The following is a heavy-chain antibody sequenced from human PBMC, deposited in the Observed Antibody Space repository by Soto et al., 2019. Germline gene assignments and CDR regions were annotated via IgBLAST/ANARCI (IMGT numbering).Heavy chain of an antibody. D-gene: IGHD4-17*01. CDR2: MNPNSGNT. CDR1: GYTFTSYD. J-gene: IGHJ5*02. Sequence: QVQLVQSGAEVKKPGASVKVSCKASGYTFTSYDINWVRQATGQGLEYLGWMNPNSGNTGYVQKFQGRVTMTRDPSISPAYMELSSLRSEDTAVYFCARGVKYGAYSRWFDPWGQGTLVTVSS. V-gene: IGHV1-8*01. CDR3: ARGVKYGAYSRWFDP.